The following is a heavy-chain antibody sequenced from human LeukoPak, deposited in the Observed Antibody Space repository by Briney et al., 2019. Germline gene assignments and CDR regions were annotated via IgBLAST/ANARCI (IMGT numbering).Heavy chain of an antibody. J-gene: IGHJ4*02. Sequence: PGGSLRLSCAASGFAFSSYSMNWVRQAPGKGLEWVSSISSSSSYIYYADSVKGRFTISRDNAKNSLYLQMNSLRAEDTAVYYCARDPSGSGSYVYYFDYWGQGTPVTVSS. CDR2: ISSSSSYI. CDR3: ARDPSGSGSYVYYFDY. V-gene: IGHV3-21*01. D-gene: IGHD3-10*01. CDR1: GFAFSSYS.